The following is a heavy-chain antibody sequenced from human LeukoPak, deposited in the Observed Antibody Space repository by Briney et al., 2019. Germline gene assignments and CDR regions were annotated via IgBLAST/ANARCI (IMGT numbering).Heavy chain of an antibody. J-gene: IGHJ5*02. CDR3: AREYPDSCHFDP. Sequence: LRASVKVSCKASGYTFTSYGISWVRQAPGQGLEWMGWISAYNGNTNYAQKLQGRVTMTTDTSTSTAYMELRSLRSEDTALYYCAREYPDSCHFDPWGQGTLVTVSS. V-gene: IGHV1-18*01. CDR2: ISAYNGNT. D-gene: IGHD2-2*01. CDR1: GYTFTSYG.